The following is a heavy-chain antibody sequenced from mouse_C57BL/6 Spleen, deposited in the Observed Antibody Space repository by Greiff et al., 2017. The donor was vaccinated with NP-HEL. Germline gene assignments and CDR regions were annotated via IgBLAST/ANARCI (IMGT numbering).Heavy chain of an antibody. J-gene: IGHJ4*01. V-gene: IGHV1-22*01. CDR2: INPNNGGT. Sequence: EVQLQQSGPELVKPGASVKMSCKASGYTFTDYNMHWVKQSHGKSLEWIGYINPNNGGTSYNQKFKGKATLTVNKSSSTAYMELRSLTSEDSAVYYCGKEVYYRDAMDYWGQGTSVTVSS. CDR1: GYTFTDYN. CDR3: GKEVYYRDAMDY. D-gene: IGHD2-12*01.